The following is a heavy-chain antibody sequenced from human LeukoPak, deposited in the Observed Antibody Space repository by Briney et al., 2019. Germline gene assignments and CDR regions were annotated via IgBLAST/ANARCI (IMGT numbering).Heavy chain of an antibody. CDR3: ARGSFDYVWGSYRHYFDY. Sequence: SETLSLTCTVSGYSISSGYYWGWIRQPPGKGLEWIGSIYHSGRTFYNPSLKSRVTISVDTSKNQFSLKLSSVTAADTAVYYCARGSFDYVWGSYRHYFDYWGQGTLVTVSS. CDR2: IYHSGRT. CDR1: GYSISSGYY. D-gene: IGHD3-16*02. J-gene: IGHJ4*02. V-gene: IGHV4-38-2*02.